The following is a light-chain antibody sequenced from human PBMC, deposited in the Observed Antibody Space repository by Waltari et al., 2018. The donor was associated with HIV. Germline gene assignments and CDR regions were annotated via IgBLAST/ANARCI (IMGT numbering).Light chain of an antibody. V-gene: IGKV4-1*01. CDR2: WAS. Sequence: ILMTHSPDSLAVSLSERATINCKSSQSVLYSSNNKNYLAWYQQKQGQSPKLLIYWASTRAFGVPDRFSGSGSGTDFTLTISSLQAEDVAVYYCQQYYSTPLTFGGGTKVEIK. CDR1: QSVLYSSNNKNY. J-gene: IGKJ4*01. CDR3: QQYYSTPLT.